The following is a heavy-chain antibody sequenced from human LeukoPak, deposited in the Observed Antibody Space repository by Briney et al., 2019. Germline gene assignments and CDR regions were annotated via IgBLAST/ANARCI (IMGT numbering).Heavy chain of an antibody. CDR3: ARSLAQLLRGDAFDI. J-gene: IGHJ3*02. CDR2: TYYRSKWYN. CDR1: GDSVSSNSAA. V-gene: IGHV6-1*01. Sequence: SQTLSLTCDISGDSVSSNSAAWNWIRQSPSRGLEWLGRTYYRSKWYNDYAVSVKSRITINPDTSKNQFSLQLKSVTPEDTAVYYCARSLAQLLRGDAFDIWGQGTMVTVSS. D-gene: IGHD2-2*01.